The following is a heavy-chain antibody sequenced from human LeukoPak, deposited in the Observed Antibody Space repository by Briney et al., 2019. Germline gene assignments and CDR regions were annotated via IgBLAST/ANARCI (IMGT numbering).Heavy chain of an antibody. CDR3: ASRKRGNEY. J-gene: IGHJ4*02. CDR1: GGSVSDYY. V-gene: IGHV4-59*02. Sequence: SETLSLTCTISGGSVSDYYWSWIRQSPGKGLEWIGYIYHTGSTSYSPSLKSRVTISVDTSKNQFSLKLSSVTAADTAVYYCASRKRGNEYWGQGNLVTVSS. CDR2: IYHTGST. D-gene: IGHD1-1*01.